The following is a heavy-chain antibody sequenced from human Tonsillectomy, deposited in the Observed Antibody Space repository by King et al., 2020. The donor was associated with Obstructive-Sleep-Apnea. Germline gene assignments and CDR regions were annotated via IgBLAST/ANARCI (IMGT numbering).Heavy chain of an antibody. V-gene: IGHV4-59*08. CDR1: GGSISSYY. CDR3: ARAEGYYYGMDV. J-gene: IGHJ6*02. Sequence: VQLQESGPGLVKPLETLSLTCTVSGGSISSYYWSWIRQLPGEGLEWIGDIYYSGSTKYNPSLKSRVTISLHTSKNQFSLKLGSVTAADTAVYYCARAEGYYYGMDVWGQGTTVTVSS. CDR2: IYYSGST.